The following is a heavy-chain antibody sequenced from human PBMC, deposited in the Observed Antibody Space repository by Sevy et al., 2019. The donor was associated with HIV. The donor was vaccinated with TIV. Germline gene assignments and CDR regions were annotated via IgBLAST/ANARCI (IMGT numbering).Heavy chain of an antibody. CDR3: ARYYYGSGKYYFDY. Sequence: SETLSLTCTVSGGSISSGTYYWSWIRQPAGKGLEWIGRIYTSGITNYNPSLKSRVTISLDTSKNQFSLNLRSVTAADTAVYYCARYYYGSGKYYFDYWGQGTLVTVSS. J-gene: IGHJ4*02. CDR1: GGSISSGTYY. CDR2: IYTSGIT. D-gene: IGHD3-10*01. V-gene: IGHV4-61*02.